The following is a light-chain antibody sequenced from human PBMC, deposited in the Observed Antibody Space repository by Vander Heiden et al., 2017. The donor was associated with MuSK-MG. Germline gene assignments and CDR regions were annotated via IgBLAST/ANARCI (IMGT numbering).Light chain of an antibody. CDR3: QQSYSTPRT. CDR1: QSISNY. J-gene: IGKJ1*01. Sequence: DIQLTQSPSSLSASVGDRVTITFRASQSISNYLNWYQQKPGKAPKLLIYAASSFQSGVPSRFSGSGSGTDFTLTISSLQPEDFATYYCQQSYSTPRTFGQGTKVEVK. CDR2: AAS. V-gene: IGKV1-39*01.